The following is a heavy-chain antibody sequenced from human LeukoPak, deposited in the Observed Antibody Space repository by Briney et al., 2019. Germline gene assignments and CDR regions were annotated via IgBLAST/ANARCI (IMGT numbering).Heavy chain of an antibody. CDR1: GYTSTSYY. J-gene: IGHJ3*02. V-gene: IGHV1-46*01. CDR2: INPSGGST. D-gene: IGHD1-26*01. CDR3: ARTIEGGDAFDI. Sequence: SVKVSCKASGYTSTSYYMHWVRQAPGQGLEWMGIINPSGGSTSYAQKFQGRVTMTRDTSTSTVYMELSSLRSEDTAVYYCARTIEGGDAFDIWGQGTMVTVSS.